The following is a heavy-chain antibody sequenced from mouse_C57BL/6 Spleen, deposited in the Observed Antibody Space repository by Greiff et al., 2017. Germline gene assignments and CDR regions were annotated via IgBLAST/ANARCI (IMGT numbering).Heavy chain of an antibody. Sequence: EVMLVESGGGLVKPGGSLKLSCAASGFTFSDYGMHWVRQAPEKGLEWVAYISSGSSTIYYADTVKGRFTISRDNAKNTLFLQMTSLRSEDTAMYYCARGLVLRYFDVWGTGTTVTVSS. CDR3: ARGLVLRYFDV. V-gene: IGHV5-17*01. D-gene: IGHD1-1*01. J-gene: IGHJ1*03. CDR2: ISSGSSTI. CDR1: GFTFSDYG.